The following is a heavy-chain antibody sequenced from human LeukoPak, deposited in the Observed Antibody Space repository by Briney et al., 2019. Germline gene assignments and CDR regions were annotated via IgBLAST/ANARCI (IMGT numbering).Heavy chain of an antibody. J-gene: IGHJ4*02. V-gene: IGHV3-23*05. CDR1: GFTFSSYA. D-gene: IGHD2-15*01. CDR2: ITDNGNTT. CDR3: ATLRLSDHFDY. Sequence: GGSLRLSCAASGFTFSSYAINWVRLSAGKVLEWVSAITDNGNTTYYADSVKGRFTISRDNSKNTLYLQMNSLRAEDTAVYYCATLRLSDHFDYWGQGTLVTVSS.